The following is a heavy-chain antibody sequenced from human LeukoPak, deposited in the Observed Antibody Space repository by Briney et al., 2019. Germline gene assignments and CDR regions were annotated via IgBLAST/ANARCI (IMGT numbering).Heavy chain of an antibody. D-gene: IGHD2-15*01. J-gene: IGHJ4*02. CDR1: GGSISSYY. CDR3: ARVAAKTVDY. V-gene: IGHV4-59*12. Sequence: SETLSLTCTVSGGSISSYYWSWIRQPPGKGLEWIGYIYYSGSTYYNPSLKSRVTISVDTSKDQFSLTLSSVTAADTAVYYCARVAAKTVDYWGQGTLVTVSS. CDR2: IYYSGST.